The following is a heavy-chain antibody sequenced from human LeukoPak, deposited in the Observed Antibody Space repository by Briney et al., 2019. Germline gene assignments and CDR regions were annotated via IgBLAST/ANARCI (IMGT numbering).Heavy chain of an antibody. V-gene: IGHV3-74*01. CDR1: AFICSSYW. Sequence: GGSLRLSCAAAAFICSSYWMYWVRQAPGKGRGWVSRINSDGTSTTYADSGNDRFTTSTDNAKNTLYLQINSLRDEDTAVYYCAREGSSYSMDVWGQGTTVTVSS. J-gene: IGHJ6*02. CDR3: AREGSSYSMDV. CDR2: INSDGTST.